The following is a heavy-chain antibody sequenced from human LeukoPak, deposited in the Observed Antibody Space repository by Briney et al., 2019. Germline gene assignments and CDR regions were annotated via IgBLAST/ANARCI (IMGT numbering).Heavy chain of an antibody. J-gene: IGHJ6*03. CDR1: GFIFSSYT. Sequence: SGGSLRLSCAASGFIFSSYTMNWVRQAPGKGLEWVSFISSSSSYIYHADSVKGRFTIPRDNAKNSLYLQMNSLRAEDTAVYYCARDRQSITIFGVLIPIYMDVWGKGTTVTVSS. V-gene: IGHV3-21*01. CDR3: ARDRQSITIFGVLIPIYMDV. D-gene: IGHD3-3*01. CDR2: ISSSSSYI.